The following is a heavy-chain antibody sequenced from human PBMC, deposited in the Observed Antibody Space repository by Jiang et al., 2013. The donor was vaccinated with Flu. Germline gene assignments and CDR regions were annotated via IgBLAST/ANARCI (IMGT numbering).Heavy chain of an antibody. CDR1: GYTFTSYY. CDR2: INPNSGGT. D-gene: IGHD3-10*01. Sequence: VSCKASGYTFTSYYMHWVRQAPGQGLEWMGIINPNSGGTNYAQKFQGRVTMTRDTSISTAYMELSRLRSDDTAVYYCARDRALADMVQGVRKPTNWFDPWGQGTLVTVSS. V-gene: IGHV1-2*02. CDR3: ARDRALADMVQGVRKPTNWFDP. J-gene: IGHJ5*02.